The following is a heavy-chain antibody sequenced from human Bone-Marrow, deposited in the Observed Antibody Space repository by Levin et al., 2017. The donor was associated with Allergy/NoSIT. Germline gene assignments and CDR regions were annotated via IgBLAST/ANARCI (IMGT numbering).Heavy chain of an antibody. Sequence: GESLKISCAASGFSFSNAWMNWVRQAPGKGLEWVGRIKRKTDGGTVDDAAPVKGRFTISRDDSKNTLYLQMNSLKTEDTAVYYCTTDHRCSGGNCFDYWGQGTLVTVSS. CDR2: IKRKTDGGTV. J-gene: IGHJ4*02. D-gene: IGHD2-15*01. CDR3: TTDHRCSGGNCFDY. V-gene: IGHV3-15*01. CDR1: GFSFSNAW.